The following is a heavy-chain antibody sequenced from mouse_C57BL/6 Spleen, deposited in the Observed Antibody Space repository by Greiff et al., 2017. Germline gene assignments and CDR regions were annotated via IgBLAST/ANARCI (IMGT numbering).Heavy chain of an antibody. CDR2: INPSSGYT. Sequence: QVQLQQSGAELAKPGASVKLSCKASGYTFTSYWMHWVKQRPGQGLEWIGDINPSSGYTKYNQKFKYKATLTADKSSSTAYMQLSILTYEDSAVYYCARNYYGMDAMDYWGQGTSVTVSS. V-gene: IGHV1-7*01. CDR3: ARNYYGMDAMDY. CDR1: GYTFTSYW. J-gene: IGHJ4*01. D-gene: IGHD1-1*01.